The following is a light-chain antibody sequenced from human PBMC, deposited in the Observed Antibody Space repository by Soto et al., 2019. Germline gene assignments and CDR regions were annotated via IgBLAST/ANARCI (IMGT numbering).Light chain of an antibody. CDR2: YKSESDK. V-gene: IGLV5-45*01. J-gene: IGLJ1*01. CDR1: SGINVGTYR. Sequence: QTVVTQPASLSASPGASASLTCTLRSGINVGTYRIYWYQQKPGSPPQYLLRYKSESDKQQGSGVPSRFSGSKDASANAGILLISGLQSEDEADYYCMMWHSSAYVFGTGTKLTVL. CDR3: MMWHSSAYV.